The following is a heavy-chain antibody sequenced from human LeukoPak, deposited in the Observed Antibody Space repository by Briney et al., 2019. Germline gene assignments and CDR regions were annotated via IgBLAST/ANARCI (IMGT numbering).Heavy chain of an antibody. Sequence: SETLSLTCAVSGGSFSGYYWTWIRQPPGKGLEWIGEINHSGSANYNPSLKSRVTISVDTSKNQFSLKLRSVTAADTAVYYCATRLQYGSGSYYNSWGQGTQVTVSS. J-gene: IGHJ4*02. CDR2: INHSGSA. CDR1: GGSFSGYY. V-gene: IGHV4-34*01. D-gene: IGHD3-10*01. CDR3: ATRLQYGSGSYYNS.